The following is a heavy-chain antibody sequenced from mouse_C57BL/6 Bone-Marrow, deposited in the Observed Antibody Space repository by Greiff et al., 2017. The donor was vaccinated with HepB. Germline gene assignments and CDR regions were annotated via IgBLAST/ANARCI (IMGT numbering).Heavy chain of an antibody. J-gene: IGHJ1*03. CDR3: ARGTGGYFDV. CDR2: ISSGSSTI. CDR1: GFTFSDYG. Sequence: DVMLVESGGGLVKPGGSLKLSCAASGFTFSDYGMHWVRQAPEKGLVWVSYISSGSSTIYYADTVKGRFTSSRDNAKNTLFLPMTSLRSEDTAMYYCARGTGGYFDVWGTGTTVTVSS. V-gene: IGHV5-17*01. D-gene: IGHD3-1*01.